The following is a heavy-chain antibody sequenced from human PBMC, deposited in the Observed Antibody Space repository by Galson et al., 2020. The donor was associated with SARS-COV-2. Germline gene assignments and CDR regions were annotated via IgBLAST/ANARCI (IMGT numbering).Heavy chain of an antibody. V-gene: IGHV1-18*01. D-gene: IGHD3-22*01. J-gene: IGHJ5*02. CDR2: ISAYNGNT. CDR3: ARYTHLDYYDSSEAPNWFDP. CDR1: GYTFTSYG. Sequence: ASVKVSCQASGYTFTSYGISWVRQAPGQGLEWMGWISAYNGNTNYAQKLQGRVTMTTDTSTSTAYMELRSLRSDDTAVYYGARYTHLDYYDSSEAPNWFDPWGQGTLVTVSS.